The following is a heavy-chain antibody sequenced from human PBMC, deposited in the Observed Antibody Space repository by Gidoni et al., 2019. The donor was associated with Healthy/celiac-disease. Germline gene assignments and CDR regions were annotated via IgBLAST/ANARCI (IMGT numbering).Heavy chain of an antibody. CDR3: ARHLSVWGSYPDAFDI. Sequence: QLQLPESGPVLVTPSETLSLTCTVSGGSISSSSYYWGWIRQPPGKGLEWIGSIYYSGSTYYNPSLKSRVTIYVDTSKNQFSLKLSSVTAEDTAVYYCARHLSVWGSYPDAFDIWGQGTMVTVSS. CDR1: GGSISSSSYY. J-gene: IGHJ3*02. CDR2: IYYSGST. V-gene: IGHV4-39*01. D-gene: IGHD3-16*02.